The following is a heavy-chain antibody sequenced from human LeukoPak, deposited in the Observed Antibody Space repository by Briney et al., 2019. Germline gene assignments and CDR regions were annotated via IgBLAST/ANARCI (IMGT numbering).Heavy chain of an antibody. CDR2: INTNTGNP. Sequence: ASVKVSCKASGYTFTSYAMNWVRQAPGQELEWMGWINTNTGNPTYVQGFTGRIVFSLDTSVSTAYLQISSLKAEDTAVYYCARGGYYGSGSYRLPIDYWGQGTLVTVSS. J-gene: IGHJ4*02. CDR3: ARGGYYGSGSYRLPIDY. V-gene: IGHV7-4-1*02. CDR1: GYTFTSYA. D-gene: IGHD3-10*01.